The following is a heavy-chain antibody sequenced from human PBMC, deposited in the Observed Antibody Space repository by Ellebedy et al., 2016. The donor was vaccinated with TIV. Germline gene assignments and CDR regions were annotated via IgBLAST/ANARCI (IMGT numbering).Heavy chain of an antibody. CDR3: ARSTVINPEGDAYDI. D-gene: IGHD4-23*01. CDR2: IDSSSTYI. Sequence: PGGSLRLSCAASGFTFSSFGMNWVRQASGKGLEWVSSIDSSSTYIYYADSLKGRFTISRDNAKNSLYLHMNSLRAEDTAVYYCARSTVINPEGDAYDIWGQGTKVTVSS. CDR1: GFTFSSFG. J-gene: IGHJ3*02. V-gene: IGHV3-21*06.